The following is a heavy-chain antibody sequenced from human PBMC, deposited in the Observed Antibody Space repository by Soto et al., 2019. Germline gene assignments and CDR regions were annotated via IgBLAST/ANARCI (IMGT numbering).Heavy chain of an antibody. Sequence: QITLKESGPTLVKPTQTLTLTCTFSGFSLSTTRVGVGWIRQPPGEALEWPALLYWDDDKLYSPSLKRRLTITNDTSKNQVVLTLTNMDPVDTATYYCAQSKTSGMRYYFDYWGQGTLVTVSS. CDR3: AQSKTSGMRYYFDY. CDR1: GFSLSTTRVG. CDR2: LYWDDDK. J-gene: IGHJ4*02. V-gene: IGHV2-5*02.